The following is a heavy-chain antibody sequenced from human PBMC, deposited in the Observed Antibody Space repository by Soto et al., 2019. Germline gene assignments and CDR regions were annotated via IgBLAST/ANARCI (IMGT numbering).Heavy chain of an antibody. CDR2: INHSGST. Sequence: LSLTCAVYGGSFSGYYWSWIRQPPGKGLEWIGEINHSGSTNYNPSLKSRVTISVDTSKNQFSLKLSSVTAADTTVYYCARGSSGWYRYYYYYYGMDVWGQGTTVTVSS. J-gene: IGHJ6*02. CDR1: GGSFSGYY. CDR3: ARGSSGWYRYYYYYYGMDV. V-gene: IGHV4-34*01. D-gene: IGHD6-19*01.